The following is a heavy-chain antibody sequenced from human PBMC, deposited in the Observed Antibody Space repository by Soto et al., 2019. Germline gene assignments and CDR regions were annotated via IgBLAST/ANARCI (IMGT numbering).Heavy chain of an antibody. CDR2: INADNGDT. CDR1: GYTFTSYA. D-gene: IGHD4-4*01. Sequence: ASVKVSCKTSGYTFTSYAIHWLRQAPGQRLEWMGWINADNGDTKYSQKFSGRVTITRDTSANTAFMELSSLRSEDTAMYYCARELQGLYYFDFWGQGTLVTVSS. CDR3: ARELQGLYYFDF. V-gene: IGHV1-3*01. J-gene: IGHJ4*02.